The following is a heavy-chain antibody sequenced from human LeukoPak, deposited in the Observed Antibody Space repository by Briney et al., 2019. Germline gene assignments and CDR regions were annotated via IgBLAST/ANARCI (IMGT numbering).Heavy chain of an antibody. V-gene: IGHV4-59*08. CDR2: IHHTGTT. Sequence: SETLSLTCTVSGGWISDYYWNWIRQPPGRGLECIGYIHHTGTTNYDPALKSRVSISVDTSKKQFSLKLSSLTAADTAVYYCAGDQYGMDVWGQGTTVTVSS. J-gene: IGHJ6*02. D-gene: IGHD4-17*01. CDR1: GGWISDYY. CDR3: AGDQYGMDV.